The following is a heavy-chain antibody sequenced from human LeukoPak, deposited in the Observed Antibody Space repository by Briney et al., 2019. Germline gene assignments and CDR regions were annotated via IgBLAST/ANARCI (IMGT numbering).Heavy chain of an antibody. D-gene: IGHD6-13*01. V-gene: IGHV4-59*12. CDR3: ARVGIAAAGKVLGAFDI. J-gene: IGHJ3*02. Sequence: PSETLSLTCTGSGVSISSYYWSWIRQPPGKGLEWIGYIYYSGSTNYNPSLKRRVTISVDTSKNQFSLKLSSVTAADTAVYYCARVGIAAAGKVLGAFDIWGQGTMVTVSS. CDR1: GVSISSYY. CDR2: IYYSGST.